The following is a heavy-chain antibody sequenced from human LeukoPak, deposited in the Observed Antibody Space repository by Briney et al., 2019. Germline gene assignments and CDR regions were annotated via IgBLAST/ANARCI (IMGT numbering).Heavy chain of an antibody. CDR1: GFTFSSYG. CDR3: AKGSFTYFHYFDY. J-gene: IGHJ4*02. CDR2: ISYDGSNK. Sequence: GGSLRLSCAASGFTFSSYGMHWVRQAPGKRLECVAVISYDGSNKYYADSVKGRFTISRDNSKNTLYLQMNSLRAEDTAVYYCAKGSFTYFHYFDYWGQGTLVTVSS. D-gene: IGHD3-10*01. V-gene: IGHV3-30*18.